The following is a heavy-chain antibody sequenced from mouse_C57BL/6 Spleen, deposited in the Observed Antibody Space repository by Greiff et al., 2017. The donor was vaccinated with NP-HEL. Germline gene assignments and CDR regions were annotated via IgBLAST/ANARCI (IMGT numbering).Heavy chain of an antibody. CDR1: GFSLSTSGMG. CDR3: ARIYGSSYSYWYFDV. J-gene: IGHJ1*03. CDR2: IYWDDDK. Sequence: QVTLKESGPGILQSSQTLSLTCSFSGFSLSTSGMGVSWIRQPSGKGLEWLAHIYWDDDKRYNPSLKSRLTISKDTSRNQVFLKITSVDTADTATYYCARIYGSSYSYWYFDVWGTGTTVTVSS. V-gene: IGHV8-12*01. D-gene: IGHD1-1*01.